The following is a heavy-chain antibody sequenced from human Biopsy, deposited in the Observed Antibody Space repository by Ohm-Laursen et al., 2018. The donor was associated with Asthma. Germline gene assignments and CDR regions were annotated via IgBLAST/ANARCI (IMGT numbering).Heavy chain of an antibody. V-gene: IGHV3-33*03. D-gene: IGHD1-26*01. CDR2: IWYDGSNK. CDR1: GFVFRSHA. J-gene: IGHJ4*02. CDR3: AKRGSYFDY. Sequence: SLRLSCAAFGFVFRSHAMHWVRQAPGKGLEWVAVIWYDGSNKYYADSVKGRFTISRDKSKNTLYMQMNSLRAEDTAVYYCAKRGSYFDYWGQGTLVTVSS.